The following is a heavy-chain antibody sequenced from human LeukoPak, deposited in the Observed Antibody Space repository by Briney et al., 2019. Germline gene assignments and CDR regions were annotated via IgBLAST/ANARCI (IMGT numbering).Heavy chain of an antibody. D-gene: IGHD1-1*01. J-gene: IGHJ4*02. V-gene: IGHV4-31*03. CDR2: IYYSGNT. CDR1: GGSISSGGYY. CDR3: ARSIARYNTRRIDY. Sequence: PSETLSLTCTVSGGSISSGGYYWNWIRQYPGKGLEWIGYIYYSGNTYYNPSLKSRVIISVDTSKNQFSLKLNSVTAADTAVYYCARSIARYNTRRIDYWGQGTLVTVSS.